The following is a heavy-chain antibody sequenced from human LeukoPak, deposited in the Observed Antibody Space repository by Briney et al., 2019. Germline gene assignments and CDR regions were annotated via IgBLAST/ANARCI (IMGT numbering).Heavy chain of an antibody. CDR2: IRYDGNPT. V-gene: IGHV3-30*02. D-gene: IGHD3-3*02. Sequence: PGGSLRLSCAASGFTFSSYGMHWVRQAPGKGLEWVTFIRYDGNPTYSADSVKGRFTISRDNSKNTVYIQMNSLRAENTAVYYCAKDLMFGPDYWGQGTLVTVSS. J-gene: IGHJ4*02. CDR3: AKDLMFGPDY. CDR1: GFTFSSYG.